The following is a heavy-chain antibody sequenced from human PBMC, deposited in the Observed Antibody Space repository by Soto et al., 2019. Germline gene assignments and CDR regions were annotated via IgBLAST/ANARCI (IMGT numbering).Heavy chain of an antibody. D-gene: IGHD2-21*02. V-gene: IGHV4-30-4*01. Sequence: SETLSLTCTVSGGSISSGDYYWSWIRQPPGKGLEWIGYIYYSGSTYYNPSLKSRVTISVDTSKNQFSLKLSSVTAADTAVYYCARGGACGGDCYSEDASDTWGQGTLVT. J-gene: IGHJ3*02. CDR2: IYYSGST. CDR1: GGSISSGDYY. CDR3: ARGGACGGDCYSEDASDT.